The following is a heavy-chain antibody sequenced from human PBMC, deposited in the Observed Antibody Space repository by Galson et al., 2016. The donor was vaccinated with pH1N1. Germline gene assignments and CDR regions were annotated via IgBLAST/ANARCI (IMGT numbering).Heavy chain of an antibody. CDR3: AVDTVPNGADH. CDR1: GFLVTDRF. V-gene: IGHV3-53*01. D-gene: IGHD4-17*01. Sequence: LRLSCAASGFLVTDRFMSWVRQAPGKRPAWVSIIYPGGGTYYADFLEGRFTISRDTSQNMLFLHMNTLKAEDTALYYCAVDTVPNGADHWGQGTLVTVSS. CDR2: IYPGGGT. J-gene: IGHJ5*02.